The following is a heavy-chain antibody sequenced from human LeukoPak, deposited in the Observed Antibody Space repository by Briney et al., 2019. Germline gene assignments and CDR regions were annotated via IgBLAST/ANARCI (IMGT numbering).Heavy chain of an antibody. CDR2: ISGSGGST. D-gene: IGHD6-19*01. Sequence: GGSLRLTCAASGFTFSSYAMSWVRQAPGKGLEWVSAISGSGGSTYYADSVKGRFTISRDNSKNTLYLQMNSLRAEDTAVYYCAKSFVAYSSGWYYFDYWGQGTLVTISS. V-gene: IGHV3-23*01. CDR1: GFTFSSYA. CDR3: AKSFVAYSSGWYYFDY. J-gene: IGHJ4*02.